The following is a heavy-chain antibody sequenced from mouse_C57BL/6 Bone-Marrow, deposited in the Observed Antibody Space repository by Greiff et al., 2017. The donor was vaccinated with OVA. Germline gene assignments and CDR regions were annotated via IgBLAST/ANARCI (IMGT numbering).Heavy chain of an antibody. CDR2: IDPENGDT. CDR1: GFNIKDDY. Sequence: VQLQQSGAELVRPGASVKLSCTASGFNIKDDYMHWVKQRPEQGLEWIGWIDPENGDTEYASQFQGKATITADTSSNTAYLQLSRQTSEDTAVYYCTSEGNFDYWGQGTTLTVSA. CDR3: TSEGNFDY. V-gene: IGHV14-4*01. J-gene: IGHJ2*01.